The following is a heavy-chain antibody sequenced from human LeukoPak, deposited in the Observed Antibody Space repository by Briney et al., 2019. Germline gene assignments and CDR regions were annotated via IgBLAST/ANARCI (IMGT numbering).Heavy chain of an antibody. CDR2: TSSDLNVK. CDR3: AREGYYGSGSPPSLYFDY. J-gene: IGHJ4*02. CDR1: EFTFRNYV. D-gene: IGHD3-10*01. V-gene: IGHV3-30-3*01. Sequence: GGSLRLSCAASEFTFRNYVIHWVRQAPGKGLEWVAVTSSDLNVKLYADSVKGRFTISRDNSRSTLYLQMNSLRPEDTAIYYCAREGYYGSGSPPSLYFDYWGQGTLVTVSS.